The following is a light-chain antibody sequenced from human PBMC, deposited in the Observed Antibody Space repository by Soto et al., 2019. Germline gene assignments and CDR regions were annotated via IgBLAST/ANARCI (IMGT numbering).Light chain of an antibody. CDR1: RSNIGAGYD. CDR3: QSYDSGLSGSV. V-gene: IGLV1-40*01. Sequence: QSVLTQPPSVSGAPGQRVTISCTGSRSNIGAGYDVHWYQQLPGTAPKLLISGNTNRPSGVPDRFSGSKSGTSASLAITGLQAEDEAEYFCQSYDSGLSGSVFGRGTKLTVL. J-gene: IGLJ2*01. CDR2: GNT.